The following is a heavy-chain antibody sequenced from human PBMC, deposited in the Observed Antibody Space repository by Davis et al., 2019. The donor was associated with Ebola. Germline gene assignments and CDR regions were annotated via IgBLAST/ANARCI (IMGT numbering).Heavy chain of an antibody. J-gene: IGHJ5*02. D-gene: IGHD4-17*01. CDR3: ARVSTTVTTAWFDP. Sequence: MPGGSLRLSCTVSGGSVSSGSYYWSWIRQPPGKGLEWIGYIYYSGSTNYNPSLKSRVTISVDTSKNQFSLKLSSVTAADTAVYYCARVSTTVTTAWFDPWGQGTLVTVSS. CDR1: GGSVSSGSYY. V-gene: IGHV4-61*01. CDR2: IYYSGST.